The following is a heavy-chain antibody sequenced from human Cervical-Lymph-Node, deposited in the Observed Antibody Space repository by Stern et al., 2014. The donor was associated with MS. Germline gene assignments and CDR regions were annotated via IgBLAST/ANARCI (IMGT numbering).Heavy chain of an antibody. CDR1: GYSFTTFG. CDR3: ARGWELTP. D-gene: IGHD1-26*01. Sequence: QVQLVQSGVEVKKPGASVKVSCKASGYSFTTFGISWVRQAPGQGLEWMGWINTNSGVPNYAQNFQGRVTMTTDTSTGTVYMELSSLRSDDTAVYYCARGWELTPWGQGTLVTVSS. CDR2: INTNSGVP. J-gene: IGHJ4*02. V-gene: IGHV1-18*01.